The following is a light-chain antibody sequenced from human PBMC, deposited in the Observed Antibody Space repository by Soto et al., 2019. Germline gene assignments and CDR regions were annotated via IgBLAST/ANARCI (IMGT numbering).Light chain of an antibody. J-gene: IGLJ1*01. V-gene: IGLV2-14*01. CDR3: SSYTSSSTPYV. Sequence: QSALTQPASVSGSPGQSINISGTGTSSDVGGYNYVSWYQQHPGKAPKLMIYEVSNRPSGVSNRFSGSKSGNTASLTISGLQAEDEADYYCSSYTSSSTPYVFGTGTKLTVL. CDR2: EVS. CDR1: SSDVGGYNY.